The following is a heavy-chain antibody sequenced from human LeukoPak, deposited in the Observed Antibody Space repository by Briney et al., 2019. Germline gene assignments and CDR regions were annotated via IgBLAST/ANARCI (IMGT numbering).Heavy chain of an antibody. Sequence: SETLSLTCTVSGGSISSSGYYWGWIRQPPGKGLEWIGSMYYSGSTYYNPSLKSRVTISVDTSKNHFSLKLSSVTAADTAVYYCAGGGGGGSNLRYFDWLDLFDYWGQGTLVTVSS. V-gene: IGHV4-39*07. D-gene: IGHD3-9*01. J-gene: IGHJ4*02. CDR1: GGSISSSGYY. CDR3: AGGGGGGSNLRYFDWLDLFDY. CDR2: MYYSGST.